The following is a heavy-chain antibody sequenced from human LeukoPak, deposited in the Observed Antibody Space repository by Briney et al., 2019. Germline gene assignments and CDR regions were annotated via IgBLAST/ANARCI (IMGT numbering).Heavy chain of an antibody. V-gene: IGHV3-23*01. CDR3: AKANWVSDADAVW. CDR2: LRGNGEA. J-gene: IGHJ4*02. D-gene: IGHD3-16*01. Sequence: GGSLRLSCAASRFVFSSYAMSWVRQTPARGLEWVSSLRGNGEAFYADSVKGRFTLSRDDFRNTVYLQLNNLRVEDTAIYYCAKANWVSDADAVWWGQGTLVTVSS. CDR1: RFVFSSYA.